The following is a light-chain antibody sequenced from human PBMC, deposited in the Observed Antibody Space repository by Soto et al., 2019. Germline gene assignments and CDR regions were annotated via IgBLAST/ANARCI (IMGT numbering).Light chain of an antibody. CDR3: SSYAGSNNFGV. CDR1: SNDVGSYDF. Sequence: QSALIQPPSVSGSLGQSVTISCAGTSNDVGSYDFVSWYRQHPGTVSEPMIYNVNKRPSGVPDRFSGSKSGNTASLTVSGLQAEDEAYYYCSSYAGSNNFGVFGTGTKVTVL. J-gene: IGLJ1*01. V-gene: IGLV2-8*01. CDR2: NVN.